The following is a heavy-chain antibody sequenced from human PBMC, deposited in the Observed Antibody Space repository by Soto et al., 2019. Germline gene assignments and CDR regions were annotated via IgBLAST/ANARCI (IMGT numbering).Heavy chain of an antibody. V-gene: IGHV4-31*03. CDR3: AIGGSDYYYYGMDV. D-gene: IGHD3-10*01. Sequence: SETLSLTCTVSGGSISSGGYYWSWIRQHPGKGLEWIGYIYYSGSTYYNPSLKSRVTISVDTSKNQFSLKLSSVTAADTAVYYCAIGGSDYYYYGMDVWGQGTTVTVSS. CDR2: IYYSGST. CDR1: GGSISSGGYY. J-gene: IGHJ6*02.